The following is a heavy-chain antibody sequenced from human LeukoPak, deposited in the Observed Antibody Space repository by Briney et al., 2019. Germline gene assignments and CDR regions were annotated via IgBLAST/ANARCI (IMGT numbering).Heavy chain of an antibody. D-gene: IGHD4-23*01. CDR1: GYTFIGYY. CDR3: ARVSGQYGGNSDWFDP. J-gene: IGHJ5*02. Sequence: GASVKVSCKASGYTFIGYYMHWVRQAPGQGLEWMGWINPNSGGTNYAQKFQGRVTMTRDTSISTAYMELSRLRSDDTAVYYCARVSGQYGGNSDWFDPWGQGTLVTVSS. V-gene: IGHV1-2*02. CDR2: INPNSGGT.